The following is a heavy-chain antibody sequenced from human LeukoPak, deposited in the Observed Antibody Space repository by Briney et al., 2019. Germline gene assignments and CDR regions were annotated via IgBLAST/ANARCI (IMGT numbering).Heavy chain of an antibody. CDR2: ISYDGNKE. CDR3: ASRGFDSSGYYYFHY. V-gene: IGHV3-30-3*01. D-gene: IGHD3-22*01. J-gene: IGHJ4*02. Sequence: GRSLRLSCAASGFTFNSYSMHWLRQAPGKGLEWVAVISYDGNKEYYTDSVKGRFTISRDNSKNTLYLQMNSLRTDDTAVYYCASRGFDSSGYYYFHYWGQGNLVTVSS. CDR1: GFTFNSYS.